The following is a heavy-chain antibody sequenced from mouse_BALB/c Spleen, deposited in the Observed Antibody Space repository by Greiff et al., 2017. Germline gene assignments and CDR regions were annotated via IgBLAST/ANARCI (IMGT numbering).Heavy chain of an antibody. CDR1: GFTFSSYT. CDR2: ISSGGSYT. D-gene: IGHD2-4*01. Sequence: EVQLVESGGGLVKPGGSLKLSCAASGFTFSSYTMPWVRQTPEKRLEWVSTISSGGSYTYYPASVKGRFTIYRDNAKNALYMQMSSLKDDDTAMYYCARQGLRGYAMDYWGQGTSVTVSA. V-gene: IGHV5-6-4*01. CDR3: ARQGLRGYAMDY. J-gene: IGHJ4*01.